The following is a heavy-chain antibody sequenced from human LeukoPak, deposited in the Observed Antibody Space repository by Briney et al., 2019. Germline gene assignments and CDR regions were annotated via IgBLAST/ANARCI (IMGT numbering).Heavy chain of an antibody. CDR2: MNPNSGNT. CDR3: AREGGIAAGFRHDAFDI. Sequence: ASVKVSCKSSGYTFTSYDINWVRQATGQGLEWMGWMNPNSGNTGYAQKFQGRVTITADESTSTAYMELSSLRSEDTAVYYCAREGGIAAGFRHDAFDIWGQGTMVTVSS. V-gene: IGHV1-8*03. J-gene: IGHJ3*02. D-gene: IGHD6-13*01. CDR1: GYTFTSYD.